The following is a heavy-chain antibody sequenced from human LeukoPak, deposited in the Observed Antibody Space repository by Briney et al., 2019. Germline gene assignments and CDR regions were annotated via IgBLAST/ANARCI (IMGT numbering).Heavy chain of an antibody. V-gene: IGHV3-30*18. CDR1: GFTFSSYG. CDR2: ISYDGSNK. Sequence: GGSLRLSCAASGFTFSSYGMHWVRQAPGKGLEWVAVISYDGSNKYYADSVKGRFTISRDNSKNTLYLQMNSLRAEDTAVYYCAKSLSRLVVVAATFFDYWGQGTLVTVSS. D-gene: IGHD2-15*01. J-gene: IGHJ4*02. CDR3: AKSLSRLVVVAATFFDY.